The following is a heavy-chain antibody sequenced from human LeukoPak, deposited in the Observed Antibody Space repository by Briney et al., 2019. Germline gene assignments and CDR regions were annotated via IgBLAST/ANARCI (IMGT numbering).Heavy chain of an antibody. V-gene: IGHV4-39*07. CDR1: GGSISSSSYY. Sequence: SSETLSLTCTVSGGSISSSSYYWGWIRQPPGKGLEWIGSIYYSGSTYYNPSLKSRVTISVDKSKNQFSLKLSSVTAADTAVYYCARVRTSTNLNWFDPWGQGTLVTVSS. CDR3: ARVRTSTNLNWFDP. CDR2: IYYSGST. D-gene: IGHD2-2*01. J-gene: IGHJ5*02.